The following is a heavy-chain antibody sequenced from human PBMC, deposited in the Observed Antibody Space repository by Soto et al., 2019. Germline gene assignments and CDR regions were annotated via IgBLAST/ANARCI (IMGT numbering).Heavy chain of an antibody. CDR1: GGSFSGYY. Sequence: SETLSLTCAVYGGSFSGYYWSWIRQPPGKGLEWIGEINHSGSTNYNPSLKSRVTISVDTSKNQFSLKLSSVTAADTAVYYCARRSPAYFSQWLGSPLDYWGQGTLVNVSS. CDR2: INHSGST. J-gene: IGHJ4*02. CDR3: ARRSPAYFSQWLGSPLDY. D-gene: IGHD6-19*01. V-gene: IGHV4-34*01.